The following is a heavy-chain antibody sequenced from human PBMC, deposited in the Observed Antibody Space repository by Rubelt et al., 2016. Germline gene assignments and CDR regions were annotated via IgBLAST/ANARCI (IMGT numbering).Heavy chain of an antibody. Sequence: QVQLQESGPGLVKPSETLSLTCTVSGYSISSGYYWGWIRQPPGKGLEWIGSIYHSGSTYYNPSLKSRVTISGDTAKNQSSLRLSFVTAADTAVDYCASADYDFWSGSDRNWFDPWGQGTLVTVSS. V-gene: IGHV4-38-2*02. J-gene: IGHJ5*02. CDR3: ASADYDFWSGSDRNWFDP. CDR2: IYHSGST. D-gene: IGHD3-3*01. CDR1: GYSISSGYY.